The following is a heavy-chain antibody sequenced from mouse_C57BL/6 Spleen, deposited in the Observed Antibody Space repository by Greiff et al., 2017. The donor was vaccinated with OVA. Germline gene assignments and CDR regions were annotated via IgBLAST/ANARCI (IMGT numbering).Heavy chain of an antibody. D-gene: IGHD2-2*01. Sequence: EVQLQQSGPELVKPGDSVKISCKASGYSFTGYFMNWVMQSHGKSLEWIGHINPYNGDTFYNQKFKGKATLTVDKSSSTAHMELRSLTSEDSAVYYCARGVTTVWYFDVWGTGTTVTVSS. CDR2: INPYNGDT. CDR3: ARGVTTVWYFDV. CDR1: GYSFTGYF. J-gene: IGHJ1*03. V-gene: IGHV1-20*01.